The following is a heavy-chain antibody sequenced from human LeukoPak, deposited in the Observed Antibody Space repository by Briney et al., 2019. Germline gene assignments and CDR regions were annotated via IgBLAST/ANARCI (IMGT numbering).Heavy chain of an antibody. CDR1: GYTFTGYY. J-gene: IGHJ6*02. V-gene: IGHV1-2*02. Sequence: ASVKVPYKASGYTFTGYYMHWVRQAPGQGLEWMGWINPNSGGTNYAQKFQGRVTMTRDTSISTAYMELSRLRSDDTAVYYCARPNGYCSSTSCPRPYYYYGMDVWGQGTTVTVSS. D-gene: IGHD2-2*03. CDR2: INPNSGGT. CDR3: ARPNGYCSSTSCPRPYYYYGMDV.